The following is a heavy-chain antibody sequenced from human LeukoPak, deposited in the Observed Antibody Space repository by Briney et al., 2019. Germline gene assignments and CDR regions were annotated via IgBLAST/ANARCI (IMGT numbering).Heavy chain of an antibody. Sequence: ASLTVSCKTSGYTFTAYYMHWVRQAPGQGLEWMGWINPNSGGTNYAQKFQGRVTMTRDTSISTAYMELSRLRSDDTAVYYCARGPIVGATGGDYWGQGTLVTVSS. J-gene: IGHJ4*02. D-gene: IGHD1-26*01. CDR3: ARGPIVGATGGDY. CDR2: INPNSGGT. V-gene: IGHV1-2*02. CDR1: GYTFTAYY.